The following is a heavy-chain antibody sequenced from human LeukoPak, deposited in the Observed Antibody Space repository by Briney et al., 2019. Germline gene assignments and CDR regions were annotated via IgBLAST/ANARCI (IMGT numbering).Heavy chain of an antibody. V-gene: IGHV1-46*01. J-gene: IGHJ4*02. D-gene: IGHD6-13*01. CDR3: ARAETWVAAAGSDY. CDR1: GCTFTSYY. CDR2: INPSGGST. Sequence: GASVKVSCKASGCTFTSYYMHWVRQAPGQGLEWMGIINPSGGSTSYAQKFQGRVTVTGDTSTSTVYMELSSLRSEDTAVYYCARAETWVAAAGSDYWGQGTLVTVSS.